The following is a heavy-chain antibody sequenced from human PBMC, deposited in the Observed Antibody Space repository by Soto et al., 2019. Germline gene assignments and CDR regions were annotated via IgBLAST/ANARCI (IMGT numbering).Heavy chain of an antibody. CDR3: AHSHDTAMVEGWFDP. CDR2: IYWDDDK. J-gene: IGHJ5*02. CDR1: GFSLSASGVS. D-gene: IGHD5-18*01. V-gene: IGHV2-5*02. Sequence: QITLKESGPKLVKPTQTLTLTCTFSGFSLSASGVSVGWIRQPPGKALEWLALIYWDDDKRYRPSLKSRLTITKDTSKNQVVLTMTNMDPVDTATYYCAHSHDTAMVEGWFDPWGQGTLVTVSS.